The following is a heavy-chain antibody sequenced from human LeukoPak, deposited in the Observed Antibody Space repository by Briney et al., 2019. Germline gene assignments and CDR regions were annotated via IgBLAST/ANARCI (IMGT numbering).Heavy chain of an antibody. CDR3: ARDSPPYYYDSSGPY. Sequence: GSLRLSCAASGFTFSSYAMSWVRQAPGKGLEWVSAISGSGGSTYYADSVKGRFTISRDNAKNTLYLQMNSLRAEDTAVYYCARDSPPYYYDSSGPYWGQGTLVTVSS. D-gene: IGHD3-22*01. CDR2: ISGSGGST. J-gene: IGHJ4*02. CDR1: GFTFSSYA. V-gene: IGHV3-23*01.